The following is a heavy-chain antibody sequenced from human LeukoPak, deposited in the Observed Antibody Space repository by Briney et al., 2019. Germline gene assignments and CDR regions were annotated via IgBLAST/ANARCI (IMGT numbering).Heavy chain of an antibody. J-gene: IGHJ4*02. D-gene: IGHD3-3*01. V-gene: IGHV4-59*01. Sequence: PSETLSLTCTVSGGSISSYYWSWIRQPPGKGLEWIGYIYDTGSTNYNPSLKSRVTISVDTSKNQFSLRLSSVTAADTAVYYCARRYDFWSGYPPPLDYWGQGTLVTVSS. CDR3: ARRYDFWSGYPPPLDY. CDR1: GGSISSYY. CDR2: IYDTGST.